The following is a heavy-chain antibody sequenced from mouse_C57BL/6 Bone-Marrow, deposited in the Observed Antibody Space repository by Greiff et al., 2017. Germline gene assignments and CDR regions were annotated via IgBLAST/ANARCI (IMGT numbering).Heavy chain of an antibody. CDR1: GYTFTSYG. CDR3: ARGYHDYAWFAY. D-gene: IGHD2-4*01. CDR2: IYPRSGNT. V-gene: IGHV1-81*01. J-gene: IGHJ3*01. Sequence: VQLVESGAELARPGASVKLSCKASGYTFTSYGISWVKQRTGQGLEWIGEIYPRSGNTYYNEKFKGKATLTADKSSSTAYMELRSLTSEDSAVYFCARGYHDYAWFAYWGQGTLVTVSA.